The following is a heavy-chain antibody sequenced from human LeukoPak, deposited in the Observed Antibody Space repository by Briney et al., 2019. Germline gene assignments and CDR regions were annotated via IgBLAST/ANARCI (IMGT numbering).Heavy chain of an antibody. CDR1: GFTIGDYA. D-gene: IGHD2-15*01. J-gene: IGHJ6*03. V-gene: IGHV3-23*01. Sequence: GGSLRLSCTTSGFTIGDYAMSWVRQAPGKGLEWVSAISGRGGSTFYADSVKGRFTISRDNSNNTLYLQMNSLRAEDTAVYYCAKGARSGGYYYYYYMDVWGKGTTVTVSS. CDR2: ISGRGGST. CDR3: AKGARSGGYYYYYYMDV.